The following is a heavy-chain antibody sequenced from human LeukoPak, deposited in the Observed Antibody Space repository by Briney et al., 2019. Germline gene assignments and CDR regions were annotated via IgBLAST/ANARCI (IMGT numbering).Heavy chain of an antibody. CDR1: GGSFSGYY. CDR3: ASGIAARFYYYYMDV. Sequence: SQTLSLTCAVYGGSFSGYYWSWIRQPPGKGLEWIGEINHSGSTNYNPSLKSRVTISVDTSKNQFSLKLSSVTAADTAVYYCASGIAARFYYYYMDVWGKGTTVTVSS. J-gene: IGHJ6*03. D-gene: IGHD6-6*01. CDR2: INHSGST. V-gene: IGHV4-34*01.